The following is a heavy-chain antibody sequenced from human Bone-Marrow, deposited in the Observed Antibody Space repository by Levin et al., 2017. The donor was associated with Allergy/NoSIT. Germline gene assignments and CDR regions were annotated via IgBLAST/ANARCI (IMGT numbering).Heavy chain of an antibody. CDR2: LQFDESSQ. Sequence: PGGSLRLSCVASGFTFSYSGMHWVRQAPGKGLEWLTFLQFDESSQYYATSVKGRFTISRDNSKNTLWLQMNSLRVEDTAVYYCAREGGRIQPGRFDYWGQGVLVTVSS. CDR1: GFTFSYSG. V-gene: IGHV3-30*02. CDR3: AREGGRIQPGRFDY. D-gene: IGHD5-18*01. J-gene: IGHJ4*02.